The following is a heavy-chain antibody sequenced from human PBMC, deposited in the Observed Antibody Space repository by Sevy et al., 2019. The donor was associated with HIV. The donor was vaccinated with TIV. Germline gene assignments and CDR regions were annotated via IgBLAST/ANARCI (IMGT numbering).Heavy chain of an antibody. V-gene: IGHV3-15*01. Sequence: GGSLRLSCAASGFSLSNAWMSWVRQAPGKGLEWVGRIKSKTDGGTTDYAAPVKGRFTISRDDSKNTLYLQMNSLKTEDTAVYYCTTDLEYYDFWSGSPVLGYYFDYWGQGTLVTVSS. J-gene: IGHJ4*02. D-gene: IGHD3-3*01. CDR2: IKSKTDGGTT. CDR1: GFSLSNAW. CDR3: TTDLEYYDFWSGSPVLGYYFDY.